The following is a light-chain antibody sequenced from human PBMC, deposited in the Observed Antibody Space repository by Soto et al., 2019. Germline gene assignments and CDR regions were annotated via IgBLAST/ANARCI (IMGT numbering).Light chain of an antibody. Sequence: EIVLTQSPATLSLSPGERATLSCRAGQSISDYLAWYQQRPGQAPRLLIFDASNRATGVPDRFSVGGSGTDFTLIISSLEPEDFAVYYCQQRVNWPPTFGGGTKVEI. J-gene: IGKJ4*01. V-gene: IGKV3-11*01. CDR1: QSISDY. CDR2: DAS. CDR3: QQRVNWPPT.